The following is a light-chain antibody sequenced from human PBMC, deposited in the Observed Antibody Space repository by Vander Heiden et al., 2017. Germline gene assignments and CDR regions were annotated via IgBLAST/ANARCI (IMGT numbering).Light chain of an antibody. CDR3: QQFKKYPYT. Sequence: ARQLTQSPSSLSASIGDRVTITCRASQGISSALAWYQQKPGKAPELLIYDASSLESGVPPRFSGSGSGTDFTLTIRSLQPEDVATYFCQQFKKYPYTFGQGTEVQIK. CDR1: QGISSA. V-gene: IGKV1D-13*01. CDR2: DAS. J-gene: IGKJ2*01.